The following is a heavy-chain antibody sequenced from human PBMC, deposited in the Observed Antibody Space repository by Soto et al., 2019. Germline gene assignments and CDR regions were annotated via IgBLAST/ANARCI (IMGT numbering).Heavy chain of an antibody. CDR2: IYWDADK. D-gene: IGHD5-18*01. J-gene: IGHJ5*02. Sequence: QITLKESGPTLVKPTQTLTLTCTFSGFSLSTSGVGVGWIRQPPGKALEWLALIYWDADKRYSPSLKSRLTITKDTSKNQVVLTMTNMDPVDTATYYCAHSLDGYAPNWFDPWGQGTLVTVFS. CDR3: AHSLDGYAPNWFDP. V-gene: IGHV2-5*02. CDR1: GFSLSTSGVG.